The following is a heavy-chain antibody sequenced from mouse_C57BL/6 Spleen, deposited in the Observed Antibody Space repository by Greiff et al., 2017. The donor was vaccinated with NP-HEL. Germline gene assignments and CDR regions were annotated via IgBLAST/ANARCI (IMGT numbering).Heavy chain of an antibody. D-gene: IGHD1-1*01. CDR3: AREYYGSSDVLDLCAY. V-gene: IGHV5-4*01. CDR1: GFTFSSYA. J-gene: IGHJ3*01. Sequence: EVKLVESGGGLVKPGGSLKLSCAASGFTFSSYAMSWVRQTPEKRLEWVATISDGGSYTYYPDNVKGRFTISRDNAKNNLYLQMSHLKSEDTAMYYCAREYYGSSDVLDLCAYWGQGTLVTVSA. CDR2: ISDGGSYT.